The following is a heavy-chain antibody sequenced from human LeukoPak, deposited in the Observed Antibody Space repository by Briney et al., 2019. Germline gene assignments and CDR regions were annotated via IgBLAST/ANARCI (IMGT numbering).Heavy chain of an antibody. CDR2: IYYSGST. CDR1: AGSISSGDYY. Sequence: PSETLSLTCTVSAGSISSGDYYCSWIRQPPGKGREWIAYIYYSGSTYYNPSLKSRVTISGDTSKNQFSLKLSSVTAADTAVYYCARGQRNYGLYFDYWGQGTLVTVSS. CDR3: ARGQRNYGLYFDY. D-gene: IGHD1-7*01. J-gene: IGHJ4*02. V-gene: IGHV4-30-4*08.